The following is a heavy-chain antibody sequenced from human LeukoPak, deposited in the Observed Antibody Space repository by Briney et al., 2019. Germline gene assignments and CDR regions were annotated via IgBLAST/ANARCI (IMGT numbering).Heavy chain of an antibody. Sequence: KASETLSLTCTVSGGSISSGGYYWSWIRQHPGKGLEWIGYIYYSGSTYYNPSLKSRVTISVDTSKNQFSLKLSSVTAADTAVYYCARASRYCSSTSCSPRGVFFDPWGQGTLVTVSS. CDR2: IYYSGST. J-gene: IGHJ5*02. CDR3: ARASRYCSSTSCSPRGVFFDP. V-gene: IGHV4-31*03. CDR1: GGSISSGGYY. D-gene: IGHD2-2*01.